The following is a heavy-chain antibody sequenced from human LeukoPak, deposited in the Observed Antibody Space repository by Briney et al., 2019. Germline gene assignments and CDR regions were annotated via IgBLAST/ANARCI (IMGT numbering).Heavy chain of an antibody. CDR1: GYSFTSYW. CDR3: ASYSSSAYYFDY. CDR2: IYPGDSDT. V-gene: IGHV5-51*01. D-gene: IGHD6-6*01. J-gene: IGHJ4*02. Sequence: LGESLKISCKGSGYSFTSYWIGWVRQLPGKGLEWMGIIYPGDSDTRYSPSFQGQVTISADRSISTAYLQWSSLKASDTAMYYCASYSSSAYYFDYWGQGTLVTVSS.